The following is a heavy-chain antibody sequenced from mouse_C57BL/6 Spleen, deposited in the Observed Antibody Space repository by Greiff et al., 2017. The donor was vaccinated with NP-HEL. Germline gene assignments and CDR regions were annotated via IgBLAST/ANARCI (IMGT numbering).Heavy chain of an antibody. CDR2: INYDGSST. J-gene: IGHJ1*03. V-gene: IGHV5-16*01. Sequence: EVMLVESEGGLVQPGSSMKLSCTASGFTFSDYYMAWVRQVPEKGLEWVANINYDGSSTYYLDSLKSRFIISRDNAKNILYLQMSSLKSEDTATYYCARESPLYYGSSYWYFDVWGTGTTVTVSS. CDR1: GFTFSDYY. CDR3: ARESPLYYGSSYWYFDV. D-gene: IGHD1-1*01.